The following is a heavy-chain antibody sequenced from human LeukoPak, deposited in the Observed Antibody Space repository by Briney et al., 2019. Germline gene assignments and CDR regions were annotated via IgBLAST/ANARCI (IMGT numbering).Heavy chain of an antibody. CDR2: ITPVINTA. CDR1: GGTFLSHT. V-gene: IGHV1-69*08. Sequence: SVKVSCKTSGGTFLSHTFSWVRQAPGQGLEWMGKITPVINTANYAQTFQSRVSIYADKSTTTVYMDLSGLRPDDTAVYYCARVNLRGSNYNWFDPWGQGTLVTVAS. J-gene: IGHJ5*02. D-gene: IGHD1-26*01. CDR3: ARVNLRGSNYNWFDP.